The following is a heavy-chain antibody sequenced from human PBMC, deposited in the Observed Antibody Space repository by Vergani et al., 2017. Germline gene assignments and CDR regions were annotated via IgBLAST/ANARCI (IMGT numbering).Heavy chain of an antibody. V-gene: IGHV1-24*01. CDR3: ARDPRGYGGDPEDYYYCMDV. J-gene: IGHJ6*04. CDR1: GYTLTELS. D-gene: IGHD2-21*02. Sequence: QVRLVQSGAEVKKPGASVKVSCKVSGYTLTELSMHSVRQAPGKGLEWMGGFDHEDGETIYAQKSQGRVTMTEDTSTDTAYMELSILRSEDTAVYSCARDPRGYGGDPEDYYYCMDVWGKGTTVTVSS. CDR2: FDHEDGET.